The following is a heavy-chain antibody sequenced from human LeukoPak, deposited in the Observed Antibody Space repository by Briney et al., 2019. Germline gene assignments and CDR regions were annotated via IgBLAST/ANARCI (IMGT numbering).Heavy chain of an antibody. Sequence: GASVNVSCTATGYTFTSYYMHWVRQAPGPGIEWMGIINSSVGSTSYAQKFQGRVTMTRDTSTRTVYMELSSLKSEDTAVYYCARDHCSGGSCYVDPGDYYYMDVWGKGTTVTVSS. CDR1: GYTFTSYY. CDR2: INSSVGST. CDR3: ARDHCSGGSCYVDPGDYYYMDV. V-gene: IGHV1-46*01. J-gene: IGHJ6*03. D-gene: IGHD2-15*01.